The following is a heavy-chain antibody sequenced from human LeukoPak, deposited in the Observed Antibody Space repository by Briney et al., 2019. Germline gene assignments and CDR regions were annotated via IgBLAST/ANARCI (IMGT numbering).Heavy chain of an antibody. D-gene: IGHD6-13*01. CDR3: AKAIPGAGTSRYNNYGMDV. J-gene: IGHJ6*02. Sequence: GGSLRLSCTASGFTFRNHGMNWVRQAPGKGLEWVSAVSRFGGTTYYADSVKGRFTISRDNSKNTLYLQMSSLRAEDTAAYYCAKAIPGAGTSRYNNYGMDVWGQGTLVTVSS. V-gene: IGHV3-23*01. CDR1: GFTFRNHG. CDR2: VSRFGGTT.